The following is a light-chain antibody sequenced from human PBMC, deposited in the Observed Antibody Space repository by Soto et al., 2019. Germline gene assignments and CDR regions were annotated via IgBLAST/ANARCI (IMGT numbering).Light chain of an antibody. CDR2: DVS. J-gene: IGLJ1*01. Sequence: QSALTQPPSVSGSPGQSVTISCTGTSSDIGGYNYVSWYQQLPGKAPKLMIYDVSKRPSGVPDRFSGSNSGNTASLTISGLQAGDEADYYSCSYAATPHVFGTGTKVTVL. V-gene: IGLV2-11*01. CDR1: SSDIGGYNY. CDR3: CSYAATPHV.